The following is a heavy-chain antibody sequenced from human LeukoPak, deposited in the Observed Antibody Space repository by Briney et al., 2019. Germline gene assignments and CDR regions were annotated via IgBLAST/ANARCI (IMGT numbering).Heavy chain of an antibody. CDR3: ARVLIVGATGYFDY. D-gene: IGHD1-26*01. CDR1: GGSFSGYY. V-gene: IGHV4-34*01. J-gene: IGHJ4*02. Sequence: SETLSLTCAVYGGSFSGYYWSWIRQPPGKGLEWIGEINHSGSTNYNPSLKSRVTISVDTSKNQFSLRLSSVTAADTAVYYCARVLIVGATGYFDYWGQGTLVTVSS. CDR2: INHSGST.